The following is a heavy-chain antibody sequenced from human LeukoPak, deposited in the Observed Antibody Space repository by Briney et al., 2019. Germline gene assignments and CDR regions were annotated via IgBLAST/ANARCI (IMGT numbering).Heavy chain of an antibody. Sequence: KPSETLSLTCTVSGGSISSGSYYWSWIRQPAGKGLEWIVRIYTSGSTNYNPSLKSRVTISVDTSKNQFSLKLSSVTAADTAVYYCARAVTYYDFWSGYYGYYGLDVWGQGTTVTVSS. CDR2: IYTSGST. CDR3: ARAVTYYDFWSGYYGYYGLDV. V-gene: IGHV4-61*02. CDR1: GGSISSGSYY. D-gene: IGHD3-3*01. J-gene: IGHJ6*02.